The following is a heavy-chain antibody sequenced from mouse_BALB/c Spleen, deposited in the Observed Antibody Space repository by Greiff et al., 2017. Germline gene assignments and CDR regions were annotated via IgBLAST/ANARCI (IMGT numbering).Heavy chain of an antibody. CDR3: ARSRDGEAWFAY. CDR2: INPYNGAT. J-gene: IGHJ3*01. D-gene: IGHD2-13*01. Sequence: EVQLQQSGPELVKPGASVKISCKASGYSFTGYYMHWVKQSHVKSLEWIGRINPYNGATSYNQNFKDKASLTVDKSSSTAYMELHSLTSEDSAVYYCARSRDGEAWFAYWGQGTLVTVSA. V-gene: IGHV1-31*01. CDR1: GYSFTGYY.